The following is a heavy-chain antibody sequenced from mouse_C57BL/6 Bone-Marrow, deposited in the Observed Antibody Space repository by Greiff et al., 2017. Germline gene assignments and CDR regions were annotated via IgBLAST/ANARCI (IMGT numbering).Heavy chain of an antibody. V-gene: IGHV1-54*01. CDR1: GYAFTNYL. Sequence: QVQLKESGAELVRPGTSVKVSCKASGYAFTNYLIEWVKQRPGQGLEWIGVINPGSGGTNYNEKFKGKATLTADKSSSTAYMQLSSLTSEDSAVYFCARRGLFYYYFTDWGQGTTLTVSS. CDR3: ARRGLFYYYFTD. D-gene: IGHD1-1*01. J-gene: IGHJ2*01. CDR2: INPGSGGT.